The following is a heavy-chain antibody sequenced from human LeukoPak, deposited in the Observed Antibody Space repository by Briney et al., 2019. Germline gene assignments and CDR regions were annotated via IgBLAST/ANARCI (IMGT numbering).Heavy chain of an antibody. J-gene: IGHJ6*03. CDR3: ARDRIAAAGTSKYYYYYYMDV. CDR2: NYYSGST. Sequence: KPSETLSLTCTGSGGSISSYYWSWIRQPPGKGLEWIGYNYYSGSTNYNASLKSRVTISVDTSKNQFSLKLSSVTAADMAVYYCARDRIAAAGTSKYYYYYYMDVWGKGTTVTVSS. V-gene: IGHV4-59*01. CDR1: GGSISSYY. D-gene: IGHD6-13*01.